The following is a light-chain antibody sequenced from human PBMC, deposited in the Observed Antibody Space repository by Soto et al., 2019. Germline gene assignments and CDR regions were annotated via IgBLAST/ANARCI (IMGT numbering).Light chain of an antibody. CDR1: SSDIGSYDF. Sequence: QSVLTQPASVSGSPGQSITISCTGTSSDIGSYDFVSWYQHHPGKAPKLIIFDVSNRPSGVSDRFSGSKSGNTASLTISGLQAEDEADYYCNSYTSSSTLVFGTGTKVTVL. CDR2: DVS. V-gene: IGLV2-14*03. CDR3: NSYTSSSTLV. J-gene: IGLJ1*01.